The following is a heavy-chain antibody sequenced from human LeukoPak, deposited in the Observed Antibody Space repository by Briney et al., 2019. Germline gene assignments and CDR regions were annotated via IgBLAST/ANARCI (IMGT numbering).Heavy chain of an antibody. V-gene: IGHV3-7*01. CDR2: IKQDGSEK. Sequence: GGSLRLSCAASGFTFSSYWMSWVRQAPGKGLEWVANIKQDGSEKYYVDSVEGRFTISRDNAKKSLYLQMNSLRAEDTAVYYCATLGATPRFDYWGQGTLVTVSS. D-gene: IGHD1-26*01. J-gene: IGHJ4*02. CDR3: ATLGATPRFDY. CDR1: GFTFSSYW.